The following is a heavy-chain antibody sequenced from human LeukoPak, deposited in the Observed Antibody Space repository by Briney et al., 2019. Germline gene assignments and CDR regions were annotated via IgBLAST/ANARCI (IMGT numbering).Heavy chain of an antibody. J-gene: IGHJ3*02. CDR2: IGGSGAGT. CDR1: GFTFTNYA. CDR3: AKTSGGSYFDAFDI. Sequence: GGSLRLSCAASGFTFTNYAMSWVRQAPGKGLDWVSVIGGSGAGTYYADSVKGRFTISRDNSKNTLYLQMNSLRAEDTAVYYCAKTSGGSYFDAFDIWGQGTMVTVSS. V-gene: IGHV3-23*01. D-gene: IGHD1-26*01.